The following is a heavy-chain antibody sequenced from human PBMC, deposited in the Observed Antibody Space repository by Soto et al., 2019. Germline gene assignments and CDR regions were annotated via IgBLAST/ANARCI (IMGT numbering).Heavy chain of an antibody. J-gene: IGHJ4*02. V-gene: IGHV4-39*01. CDR3: ARHSNALGRYFDWLLYHDCFDY. D-gene: IGHD3-9*01. CDR2: MFYSGST. Sequence: PSETLSLTCTVSGGSISSSSHYWGWIRQPPGKGLEWIGTMFYSGSTYYNPSLKSRVTIPVDTSKNQFSLKLSSVTAADTAVYYCARHSNALGRYFDWLLYHDCFDYWGQGTLVTVSS. CDR1: GGSISSSSHY.